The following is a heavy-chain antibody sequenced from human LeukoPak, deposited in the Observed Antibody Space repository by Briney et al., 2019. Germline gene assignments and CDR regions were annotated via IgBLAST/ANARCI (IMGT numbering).Heavy chain of an antibody. D-gene: IGHD4-17*01. CDR3: ARAQNDYGDYAWFDP. CDR1: GFTFSSYA. J-gene: IGHJ5*02. Sequence: GGSLRLSCAASGFTFSSYAMSWVRQAPGKGLEWVSAISGSGGSTYYADSVKGRFTISRDNSKNTLYLQMNSLRAEDTAVYYCARAQNDYGDYAWFDPWGQGTLVTVSS. CDR2: ISGSGGST. V-gene: IGHV3-23*01.